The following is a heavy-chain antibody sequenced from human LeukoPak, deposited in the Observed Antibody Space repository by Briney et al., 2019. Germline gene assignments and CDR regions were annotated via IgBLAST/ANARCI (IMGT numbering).Heavy chain of an antibody. Sequence: GGSLRLSCAASGFTFDDYGMSWVRQAPGKGLEWVSGINWNGGSTGYADSVKGRFTISRDNAKNSLYLQMNSLRAEDTALYYCAREDIAAAVSAYYMDVWGKGTTVTVSS. V-gene: IGHV3-20*04. CDR3: AREDIAAAVSAYYMDV. CDR2: INWNGGST. CDR1: GFTFDDYG. D-gene: IGHD6-13*01. J-gene: IGHJ6*03.